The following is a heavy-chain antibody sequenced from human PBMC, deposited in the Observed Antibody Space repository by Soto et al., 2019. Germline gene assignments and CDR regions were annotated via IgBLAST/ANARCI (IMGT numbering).Heavy chain of an antibody. CDR2: MYYSGST. J-gene: IGHJ6*03. Sequence: QLQLQESGPGLVKPSETLSLSCTVSGDSISTSSSYYWGWIRQPPGKGLEWMANMYYSGSTYYNPSLQSRVTISLETYKNQFSLKLSSVTAADTAVYYCARIKIVGILTYYMDVWGKGTTVTVSS. V-gene: IGHV4-39*01. CDR1: GDSISTSSSYY. D-gene: IGHD3-3*01. CDR3: ARIKIVGILTYYMDV.